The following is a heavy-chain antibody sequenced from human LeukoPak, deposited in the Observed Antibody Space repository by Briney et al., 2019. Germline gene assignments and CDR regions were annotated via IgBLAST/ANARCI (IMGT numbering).Heavy chain of an antibody. Sequence: GGSLRLSCAASGFTFSFYGMHWVRQAPGKGLEWVAFIRYDGSDKYYADSVKGRFTISRDNSKNTLYLEMNSLRAEDTAVYYCANDSWEVGATAEIDYWSQGTLVTVSS. D-gene: IGHD1-26*01. V-gene: IGHV3-30*02. CDR1: GFTFSFYG. J-gene: IGHJ4*02. CDR2: IRYDGSDK. CDR3: ANDSWEVGATAEIDY.